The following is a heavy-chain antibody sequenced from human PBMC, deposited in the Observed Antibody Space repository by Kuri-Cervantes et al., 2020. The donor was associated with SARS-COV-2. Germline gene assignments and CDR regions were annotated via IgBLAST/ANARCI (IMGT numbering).Heavy chain of an antibody. Sequence: SETLSLTCTVSGGSISSHYWSWIRQPPGKGLEWIGYIYYSGSTNYNPSLKSRVTISVDTSKNQFSLKLSSVTAADTAVYYCARDPNANHNNWFDPWGQGTRGTVSA. CDR3: ARDPNANHNNWFDP. CDR2: IYYSGST. CDR1: GGSISSHY. D-gene: IGHD4/OR15-4a*01. V-gene: IGHV4-59*11. J-gene: IGHJ5*02.